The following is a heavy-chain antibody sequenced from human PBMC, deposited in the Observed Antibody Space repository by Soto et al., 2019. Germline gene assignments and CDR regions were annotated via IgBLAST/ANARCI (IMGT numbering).Heavy chain of an antibody. D-gene: IGHD3-9*01. CDR2: ISHSGTS. CDR1: GGSISSSHW. V-gene: IGHV4-4*02. CDR3: ARVVLTITRGAFDA. Sequence: QVQLQESGPGLVKPSGTLSLTCAVSGGSISSSHWWTWVRQSPGKGLEYIGEISHSGTSNSNPSLKSPVALSVDKSKNHFSLTLTSVTAAETAVYYCARVVLTITRGAFDAWGQGTLVIVSS. J-gene: IGHJ3*01.